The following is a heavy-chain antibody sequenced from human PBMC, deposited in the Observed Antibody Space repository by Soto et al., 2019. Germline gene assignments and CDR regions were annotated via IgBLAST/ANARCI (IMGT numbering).Heavy chain of an antibody. CDR3: AKDRITMIVVAPFDY. CDR1: GFTISSYG. V-gene: IGHV3-30*18. Sequence: PGGSLRLSCAASGFTISSYGMHWVRQAPGKGLEWVAVISYDGSNKYYADSVKSRFTISRDNSKNTLYLQMNSLRAEDTAVYYCAKDRITMIVVAPFDYWGQGTLVTVSS. CDR2: ISYDGSNK. D-gene: IGHD3-22*01. J-gene: IGHJ4*02.